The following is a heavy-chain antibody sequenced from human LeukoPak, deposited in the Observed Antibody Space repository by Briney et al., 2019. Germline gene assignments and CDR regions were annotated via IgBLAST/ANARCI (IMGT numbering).Heavy chain of an antibody. CDR1: GGSFSGYY. Sequence: SETLSLTCAVYGGSFSGYYWSWTRQPPGKGLEWIGEINHSGSTNYNPSLKSRVTISVDTSKNQFSLKLSSVTAADTAVYYCARGSGHCSGGSCYGDYWGQGTLVTVSS. D-gene: IGHD2-15*01. CDR3: ARGSGHCSGGSCYGDY. CDR2: INHSGST. J-gene: IGHJ4*02. V-gene: IGHV4-34*01.